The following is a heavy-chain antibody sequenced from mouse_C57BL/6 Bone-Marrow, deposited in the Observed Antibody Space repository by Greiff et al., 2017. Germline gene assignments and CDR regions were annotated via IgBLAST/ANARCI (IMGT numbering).Heavy chain of an antibody. CDR2: IWSGGST. J-gene: IGHJ4*01. CDR3: AKSTMITRAMDY. Sequence: QVQLKASGPGLVQPSQSLSITCTVSGFSLTSYGVHWVRQPPGKGLEWLGVIWSGGSTDYNAAFISRLSISKDNSKSQVFFKMNSLQADDTAIYYCAKSTMITRAMDYWGQGTSGTVSS. V-gene: IGHV2-4*01. D-gene: IGHD2-4*01. CDR1: GFSLTSYG.